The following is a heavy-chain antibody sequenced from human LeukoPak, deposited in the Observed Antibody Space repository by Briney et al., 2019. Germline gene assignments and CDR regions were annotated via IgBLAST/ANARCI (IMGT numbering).Heavy chain of an antibody. D-gene: IGHD3-16*01. CDR2: IYYSGST. CDR3: ARHGRGEAFDY. V-gene: IGHV4-59*08. J-gene: IGHJ4*02. Sequence: PSETLSLTCTVSGGSISSYYWSWIRQPPGKGLEWIGYIYYSGSTNYNPSLKSRVTISVDTSKNQFSLKLSSVTAADTAVYYCARHGRGEAFDYWGQGTLVTVSS. CDR1: GGSISSYY.